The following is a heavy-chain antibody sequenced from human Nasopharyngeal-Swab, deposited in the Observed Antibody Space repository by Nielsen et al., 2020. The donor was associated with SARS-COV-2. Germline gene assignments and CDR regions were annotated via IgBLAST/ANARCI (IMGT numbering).Heavy chain of an antibody. V-gene: IGHV3-30-3*01. CDR1: GFTFSSYA. CDR3: ARDLGSYLDY. J-gene: IGHJ4*02. D-gene: IGHD3-10*01. CDR2: ISYDGSNK. Sequence: GESLKISCAAPGFTFSSYAMHWVRQAPGKGLEWVAVISYDGSNKYYADSVKGRFTISRDNSKNTLYLQMNSLRAEDTAVYYCARDLGSYLDYWGQGTLVTVSS.